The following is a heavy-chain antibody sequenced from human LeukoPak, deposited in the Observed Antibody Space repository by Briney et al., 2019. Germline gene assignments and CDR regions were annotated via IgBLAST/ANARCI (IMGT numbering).Heavy chain of an antibody. CDR2: ISGNGGTI. Sequence: HPGGSLRLSCAASGFTFSSYAMTWVRQAPGKGLEWVSDISGNGGTIYYADSVKGRFTISRDNAKNSLYLQMNSLRAEDTAVYYCASLNYYYYYMDVWGKGTTVTVSS. J-gene: IGHJ6*03. CDR1: GFTFSSYA. V-gene: IGHV3-23*01. CDR3: ASLNYYYYYMDV. D-gene: IGHD5/OR15-5a*01.